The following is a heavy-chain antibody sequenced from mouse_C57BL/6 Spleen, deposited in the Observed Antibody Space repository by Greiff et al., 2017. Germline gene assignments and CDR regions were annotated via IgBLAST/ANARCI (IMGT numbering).Heavy chain of an antibody. CDR2: IYPGSGNT. CDR3: ARSGTGTPFAY. J-gene: IGHJ3*01. V-gene: IGHV1-76*01. D-gene: IGHD4-1*01. Sequence: QVQLKQSGAELVRPGASVKLSCKASGYTFTDYYINWVKQRPGQGLEWIARIYPGSGNTYYNEKFKGKATLTAEKSSSTAYMQLSSLTSEDSAVYFCARSGTGTPFAYWGQGTLVTVSA. CDR1: GYTFTDYY.